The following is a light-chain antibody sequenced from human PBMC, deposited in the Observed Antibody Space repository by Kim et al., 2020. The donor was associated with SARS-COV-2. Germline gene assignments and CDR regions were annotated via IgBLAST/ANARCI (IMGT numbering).Light chain of an antibody. Sequence: ELTQPPSASGTPGQRVTISCSGSSSNIGSNYVYWYQQLPGTAPKLLIYRNNQRPSGVPDRFSGSKSGTSASLAISGLRPEDEADYYCATWDDSHGVFG. CDR3: ATWDDSHGV. CDR2: RNN. V-gene: IGLV1-47*01. CDR1: SSNIGSNY. J-gene: IGLJ2*01.